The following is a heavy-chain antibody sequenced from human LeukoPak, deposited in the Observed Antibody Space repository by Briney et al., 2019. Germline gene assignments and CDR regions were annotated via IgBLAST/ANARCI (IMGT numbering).Heavy chain of an antibody. D-gene: IGHD2/OR15-2a*01. CDR2: MYHSGAT. CDR1: GSSISSAHY. Sequence: PSETLSLTCIVSGSSISSAHYWGWIRQSPGEGLEWIGSMYHSGATYYNPSLKSRVTISVDTSKNQFSLKLSSVTAADTAVYYCAKIVTAGYYFFDSWGQGTLVTVSS. CDR3: AKIVTAGYYFFDS. V-gene: IGHV4-38-2*02. J-gene: IGHJ4*02.